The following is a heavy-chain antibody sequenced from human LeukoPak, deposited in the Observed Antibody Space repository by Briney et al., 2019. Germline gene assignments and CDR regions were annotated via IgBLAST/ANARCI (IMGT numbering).Heavy chain of an antibody. CDR2: ISYDGSNK. CDR1: GFTFSSYA. V-gene: IGHV3-30-3*01. Sequence: GGSLRLSCAASGFTFSSYAMHWVRQAPGKGLEWAAVISYDGSNKYYADSVKGRFTISRDNSKNTLYLQMNSLRAEDTAVYYCARGSYDFWSGYYDYWGQGTLVTVSS. D-gene: IGHD3-3*01. J-gene: IGHJ4*02. CDR3: ARGSYDFWSGYYDY.